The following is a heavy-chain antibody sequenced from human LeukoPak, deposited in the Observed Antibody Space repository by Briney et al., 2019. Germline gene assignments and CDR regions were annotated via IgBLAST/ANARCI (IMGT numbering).Heavy chain of an antibody. CDR3: ARHDYDSSGYRRDYYFDY. CDR2: IYYSGYT. V-gene: IGHV4-39*01. Sequence: PSETLPLTCIVCGGSISSTNYYWGWFRQPPGKGLEWIGSIYYSGYTYYNPSLKSRLTMSVDTSRNQFSLELSSVTAADTAVYYCARHDYDSSGYRRDYYFDYWGHGTLVTVSS. D-gene: IGHD3-22*01. J-gene: IGHJ4*01. CDR1: GGSISSTNYY.